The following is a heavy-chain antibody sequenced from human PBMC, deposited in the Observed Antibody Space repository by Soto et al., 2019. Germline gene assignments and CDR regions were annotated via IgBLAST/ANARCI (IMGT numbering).Heavy chain of an antibody. CDR2: TWYDGSNE. D-gene: IGHD2-2*01. V-gene: IGHV3-33*01. CDR1: GFTISSYA. Sequence: GGSLRLSCASSGFTISSYAMHWVRQAPGKGLEWVAVTWYDGSNENYADSVKGRFTISRDNAKNTLYLQMNSLRAEDTAVYYCARDGDIVVVPAARIINYYYYYYMDVWGKGTTVTVSS. J-gene: IGHJ6*03. CDR3: ARDGDIVVVPAARIINYYYYYYMDV.